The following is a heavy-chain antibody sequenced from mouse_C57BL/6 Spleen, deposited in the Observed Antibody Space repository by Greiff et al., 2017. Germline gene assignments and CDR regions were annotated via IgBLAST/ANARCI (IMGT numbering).Heavy chain of an antibody. CDR1: GFTFSSYG. D-gene: IGHD2-4*01. CDR2: ISSGGSYT. Sequence: EVQVVESGGDLVKPGGSLKLSCAASGFTFSSYGMSWVRQTPDKRLEWVATISSGGSYTYYPDSVKGRFTISRDNAKNTLYLQMSSLKSEDTAMYYCARPVWGDYDSPSYFDYWGQGTTLTVSS. J-gene: IGHJ2*01. CDR3: ARPVWGDYDSPSYFDY. V-gene: IGHV5-6*01.